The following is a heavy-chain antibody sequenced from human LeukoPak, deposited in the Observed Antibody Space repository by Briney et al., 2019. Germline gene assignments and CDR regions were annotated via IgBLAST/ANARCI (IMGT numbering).Heavy chain of an antibody. D-gene: IGHD3-3*01. CDR3: ARGYDFWSGYGY. V-gene: IGHV4-39*07. J-gene: IGHJ4*02. Sequence: SETLSLTCTVSGGSISSSSYYWGWIRQPPGKGLEWIGSIYYSGSTYYNPSLKSRVTISVDTSKNQFSLKLSSVTAADTAVYYCARGYDFWSGYGYWGQGTLVTVSS. CDR2: IYYSGST. CDR1: GGSISSSSYY.